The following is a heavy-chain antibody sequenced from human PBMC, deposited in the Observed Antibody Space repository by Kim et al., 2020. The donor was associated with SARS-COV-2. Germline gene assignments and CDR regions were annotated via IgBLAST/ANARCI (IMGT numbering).Heavy chain of an antibody. V-gene: IGHV3-64*02. CDR3: ARGGRELLGGYFDY. J-gene: IGHJ4*02. CDR2: ISSNGGST. D-gene: IGHD1-26*01. CDR1: GFTFSSYA. Sequence: GGSLRLSCEASGFTFSSYAMHWVRQAPGKGLEYVSAISSNGGSTYYADFVKGRFTISRDNSKNTLYLQMGSLRAEDMAVYYCARGGRELLGGYFDYWGQG.